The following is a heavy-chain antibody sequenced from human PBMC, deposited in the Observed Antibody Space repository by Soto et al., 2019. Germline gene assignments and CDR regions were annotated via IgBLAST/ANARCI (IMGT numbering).Heavy chain of an antibody. CDR2: IYWDDDK. D-gene: IGHD6-19*01. V-gene: IGHV2-5*02. CDR3: AHIVVAGLGYYFDY. Sequence: QITLKESGPTLVKPTQTLTLTCTFSGFSLSSTRMAVGWIRQPPGKALEWLALIYWDDDKRYSPFLKSRLTITEDTAKNQVVLTMSNIDTVDTARYYCAHIVVAGLGYYFDYWGQGTLVTVSS. J-gene: IGHJ4*02. CDR1: GFSLSSTRMA.